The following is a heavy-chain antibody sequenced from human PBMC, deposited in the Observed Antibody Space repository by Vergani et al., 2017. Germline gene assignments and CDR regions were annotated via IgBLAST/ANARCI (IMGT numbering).Heavy chain of an antibody. D-gene: IGHD2-21*02. J-gene: IGHJ4*02. CDR2: INDRGGT. V-gene: IGHV4-34*02. CDR1: GGPFDDYY. CDR3: ARAEMKSSRGHSQGYCMDF. Sequence: QVQLQQWGAGLLKPTETLSLTCAVYGGPFDDYYWTWIRQSPGKGLEWIGEINDRGGTNYNPSLRSRVTISVDTSKDQFTLKLISVTAADTAMYCCARAEMKSSRGHSQGYCMDFWGQGTLVTVSS.